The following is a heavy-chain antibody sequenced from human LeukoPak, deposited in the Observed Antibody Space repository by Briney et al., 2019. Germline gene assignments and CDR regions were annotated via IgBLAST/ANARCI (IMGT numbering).Heavy chain of an antibody. CDR2: VHLDGTT. CDR3: AREGGFYRPLDY. V-gene: IGHV4-4*02. D-gene: IGHD3-3*01. J-gene: IGHJ4*02. CDR1: GGSVASTNW. Sequence: SETLSLTCGVSGGSVASTNWWTWVRQPPGKGLEWIGEVHLDGTTDYNPSLKSRLTMSVDLSENHISLTLTSVTAADTAVYYCAREGGFYRPLDYSGQGTLVTVSS.